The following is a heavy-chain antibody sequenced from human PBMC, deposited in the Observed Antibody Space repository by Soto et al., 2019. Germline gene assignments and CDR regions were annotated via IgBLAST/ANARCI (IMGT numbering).Heavy chain of an antibody. J-gene: IGHJ4*02. CDR1: GGSISSYY. CDR2: IYYSGST. V-gene: IGHV4-59*01. CDR3: GLGMSGTTAGDFDY. D-gene: IGHD1-26*01. Sequence: LSLTCTVSGGSISSYYWSWIRQPPGKGLEWIGCIYYSGSTNYNPSLQSRVTESVDTSKTQFSLKLSFVAAANTVFYYCGLGMSGTTAGDFDYWGRGTLVTVSS.